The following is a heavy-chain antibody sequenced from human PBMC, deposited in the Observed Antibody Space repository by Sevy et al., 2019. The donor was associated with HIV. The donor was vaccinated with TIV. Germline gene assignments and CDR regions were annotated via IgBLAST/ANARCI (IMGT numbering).Heavy chain of an antibody. Sequence: GGSLRLSCAASGFTFGSFAMDWVRQAPGRGLEWVSFISGSGTSIVYADSVKGRFTVSRDNSKNTLYLQMSSLRDEDTAVYYCARDLKSSNWFDPWGQGTLVTVSS. J-gene: IGHJ5*02. V-gene: IGHV3-23*01. CDR3: ARDLKSSNWFDP. CDR2: ISGSGTSI. CDR1: GFTFGSFA. D-gene: IGHD6-13*01.